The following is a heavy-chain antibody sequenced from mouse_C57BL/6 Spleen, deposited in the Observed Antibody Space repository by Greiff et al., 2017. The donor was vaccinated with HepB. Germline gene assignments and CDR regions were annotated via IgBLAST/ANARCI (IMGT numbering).Heavy chain of an antibody. CDR3: AILSPLYAMDY. V-gene: IGHV5-17*01. Sequence: EVQRVESGGGLVKPGGSLKLSCAASGFTFSDYGMHWVRQAPEKGLEWVAYISSGSSTIYYADTVKGRFTISRDNAKNTLFLPMTSLRSEDTAMYYCAILSPLYAMDYWGQGTSVTVSS. CDR1: GFTFSDYG. CDR2: ISSGSSTI. J-gene: IGHJ4*01.